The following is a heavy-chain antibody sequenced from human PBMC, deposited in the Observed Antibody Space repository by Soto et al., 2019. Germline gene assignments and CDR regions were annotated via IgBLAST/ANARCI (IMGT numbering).Heavy chain of an antibody. CDR3: ARTYYDFWSGYPSLYYYGMDV. CDR1: GCTFSSYA. CDR2: IIPIFGTA. V-gene: IGHV1-69*06. Sequence: ASVKVSCKASGCTFSSYAISWVRQAPGQGLEWMGGIIPIFGTANYAQKFQGRVTITADKSTSTAYMELSSLRSEDTAVYYCARTYYDFWSGYPSLYYYGMDVWGQGTTDTVTS. J-gene: IGHJ6*02. D-gene: IGHD3-3*01.